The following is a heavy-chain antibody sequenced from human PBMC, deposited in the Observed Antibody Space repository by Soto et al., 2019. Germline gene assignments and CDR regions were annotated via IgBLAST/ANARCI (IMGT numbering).Heavy chain of an antibody. CDR3: ARHFYDYLDY. D-gene: IGHD3-16*01. J-gene: IGHJ4*02. Sequence: PGESLKISCKASGYSFTNYWIAWVRQMPGKGLEWGGIIYPGDSDARYSPSFQGQVTISVDKSINTAYLQWSSLKASDTAMYYCARHFYDYLDYWGRGTLVTVSS. CDR1: GYSFTNYW. V-gene: IGHV5-51*01. CDR2: IYPGDSDA.